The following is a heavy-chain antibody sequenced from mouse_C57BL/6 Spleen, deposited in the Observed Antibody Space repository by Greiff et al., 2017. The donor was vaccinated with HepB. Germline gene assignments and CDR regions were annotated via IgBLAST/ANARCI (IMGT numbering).Heavy chain of an antibody. CDR1: GYSITSGYY. Sequence: EVQLQESGPGLVKPSQSLSLTCSVTGYSITSGYYWNWIRQFPGNKLEWMGYISYDGSNNYNPSLKNRISITRDTSKNQFFLKLNSVTTEDTATYYCARAHYYGHYYAMDYWGQGTSVTVSS. D-gene: IGHD1-1*01. V-gene: IGHV3-6*01. CDR2: ISYDGSN. J-gene: IGHJ4*01. CDR3: ARAHYYGHYYAMDY.